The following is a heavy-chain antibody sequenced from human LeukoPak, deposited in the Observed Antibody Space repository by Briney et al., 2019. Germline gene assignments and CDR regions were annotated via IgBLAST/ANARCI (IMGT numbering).Heavy chain of an antibody. D-gene: IGHD5-12*01. CDR1: GGSFSGYY. V-gene: IGHV4-34*01. CDR2: INHSGST. Sequence: SETLSLTCAVYGGSFSGYYWSWIRQPPGKGLEWIGEINHSGSTNYNPSLKSRVTISVDTSKNQFSLKLSSVTAADTAVYYCARRIVANKYYFDYWGQGTLVTVSS. CDR3: ARRIVANKYYFDY. J-gene: IGHJ4*02.